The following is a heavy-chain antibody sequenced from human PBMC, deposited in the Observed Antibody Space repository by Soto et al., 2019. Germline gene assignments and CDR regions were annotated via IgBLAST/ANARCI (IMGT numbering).Heavy chain of an antibody. J-gene: IGHJ4*02. CDR1: GFTFSSYG. V-gene: IGHV3-33*01. Sequence: QVQLVESGGGVVQPGRSLRLSCAASGFTFSSYGMHWVRQAPGKGLEWVAVIRYDGSNKYYADSVKGRFTISRDNSKNTLYLQMNSLRAEDTAVYYCARDRGYSYGDYFDYWGQGTLVTVSS. CDR3: ARDRGYSYGDYFDY. CDR2: IRYDGSNK. D-gene: IGHD5-18*01.